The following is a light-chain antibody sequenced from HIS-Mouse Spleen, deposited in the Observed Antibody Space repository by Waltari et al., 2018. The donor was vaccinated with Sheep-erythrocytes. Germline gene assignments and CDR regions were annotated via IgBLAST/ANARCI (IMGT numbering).Light chain of an antibody. CDR2: DAS. CDR3: QQYDNLPYT. V-gene: IGKV1-33*01. Sequence: DIQLTQSPSFLSASVGDRVTITCRASQGISNYLNWYQQKPGKAPKLLIYDASNLETGVPSRFSGSGSGTDFTFTISSLQPEDIATYYCQQYDNLPYTFGQGTKLEIK. CDR1: QGISNY. J-gene: IGKJ2*01.